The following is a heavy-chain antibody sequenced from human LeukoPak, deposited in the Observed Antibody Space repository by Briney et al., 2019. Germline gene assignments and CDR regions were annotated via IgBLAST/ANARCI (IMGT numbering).Heavy chain of an antibody. J-gene: IGHJ4*02. CDR2: IYASGGT. D-gene: IGHD6-13*01. Sequence: SETLSLTCTVSGASISSGDYYWNWIRQPAGKGLEWIGRIYASGGTNYNPSLKSRVTISVDTSKNQFPLKLSSVTAADTAVYYCARHPVRSSWYRRYYFDYWGQGTLVTVSS. V-gene: IGHV4-61*02. CDR3: ARHPVRSSWYRRYYFDY. CDR1: GASISSGDYY.